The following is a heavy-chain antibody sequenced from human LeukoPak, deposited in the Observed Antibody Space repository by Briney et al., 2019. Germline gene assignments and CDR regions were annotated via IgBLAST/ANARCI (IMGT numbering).Heavy chain of an antibody. Sequence: GASVKVSCKASGYTFTSYYMHWVRQAPGQGLEWMGWISTYNVNTNYAQKLQGRVTMTTDTSTSTAYMELRSLRSDDTAVYYCARDQYYDSKGWFDPWGQGTLVTVSS. CDR3: ARDQYYDSKGWFDP. V-gene: IGHV1-18*04. D-gene: IGHD3-22*01. CDR2: ISTYNVNT. J-gene: IGHJ5*02. CDR1: GYTFTSYY.